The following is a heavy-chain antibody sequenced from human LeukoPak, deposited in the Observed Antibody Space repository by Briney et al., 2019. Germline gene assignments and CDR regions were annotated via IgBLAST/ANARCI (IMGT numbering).Heavy chain of an antibody. CDR3: ARAREGPGGYYFDY. V-gene: IGHV4-39*07. J-gene: IGHJ4*02. CDR1: GGSISSSSYY. CDR2: IYYSGST. D-gene: IGHD3-10*01. Sequence: SETLSLTCTVSGGSISSSSYYWGWIRQPPGKGLEWIGSIYYSGSTNYNPSLKSRVTISVDTSKNQFSLKLSSVTAADTAVYYCARAREGPGGYYFDYWGQGTLVTVSS.